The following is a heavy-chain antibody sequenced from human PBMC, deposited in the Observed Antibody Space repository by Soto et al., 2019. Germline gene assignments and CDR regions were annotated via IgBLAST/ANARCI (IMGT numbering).Heavy chain of an antibody. V-gene: IGHV4-61*08. CDR1: GGSISSGGYS. D-gene: IGHD4-17*01. J-gene: IGHJ4*02. CDR2: IYYSGST. Sequence: PSETLSLTCAVSGGSISSGGYSWSWIRQPPGKGLEWIGYIYYSGSTNYNPSLKSRVTISVDTSKNQFSLKLSSVTAADTAVYYCARGHGDLDYWGQGTLVTVSS. CDR3: ARGHGDLDY.